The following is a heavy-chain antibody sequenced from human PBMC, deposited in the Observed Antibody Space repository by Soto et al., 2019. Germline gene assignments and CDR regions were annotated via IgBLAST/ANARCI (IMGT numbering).Heavy chain of an antibody. CDR3: AKNGRDTTLTTLDY. J-gene: IGHJ4*02. Sequence: EVQLLESGGGLVQSGGSLRLSCAASGFTFSSYAMSWVRQAPGKGLEWVSGISGRGGGTYYADSVKGRFTISRDNSKNTLDLQMNSLRAEDTAVYYCAKNGRDTTLTTLDYWAQGTLVTVSS. CDR2: ISGRGGGT. CDR1: GFTFSSYA. V-gene: IGHV3-23*01. D-gene: IGHD4-17*01.